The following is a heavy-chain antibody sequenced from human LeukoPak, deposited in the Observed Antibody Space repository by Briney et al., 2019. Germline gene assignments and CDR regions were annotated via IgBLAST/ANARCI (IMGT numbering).Heavy chain of an antibody. CDR2: ISGSGGST. V-gene: IGHV3-23*01. J-gene: IGHJ6*02. CDR1: GFTFSSYA. D-gene: IGHD3-3*01. Sequence: GGSLRLSCAASGFTFSSYAMSWVRQAPGKGLEWVSAISGSGGSTYYADSVKGRFTISRDNSKNTLYLQMNSLRAEDTAVYYCAKDRPEWLLSYYGMDVWGQGTTVTVSS. CDR3: AKDRPEWLLSYYGMDV.